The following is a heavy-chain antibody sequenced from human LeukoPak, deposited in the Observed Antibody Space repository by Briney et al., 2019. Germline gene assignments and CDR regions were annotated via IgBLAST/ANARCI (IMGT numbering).Heavy chain of an antibody. CDR3: ARGGDHTVTTFGYYYYMDL. CDR2: INHSGST. Sequence: PSETLSLTCAVYGGSFSGDYWSWIRQPPGKGLEWIGEINHSGSTNYNPSLKSRVTISVDTSKNQFSLKLSSVTAADTAVYYCARGGDHTVTTFGYYYYMDLWGKGTTVTVSS. D-gene: IGHD4-17*01. CDR1: GGSFSGDY. J-gene: IGHJ6*03. V-gene: IGHV4-34*01.